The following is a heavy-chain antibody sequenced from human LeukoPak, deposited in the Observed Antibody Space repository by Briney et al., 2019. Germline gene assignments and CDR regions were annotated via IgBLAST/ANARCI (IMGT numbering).Heavy chain of an antibody. CDR3: ARGRMVRGVIITSWFDP. J-gene: IGHJ5*02. Sequence: ASVKVSCKASGYTFTSYDINWVRQAPGQGLEWMGWMNPNSGNTGYAQKFQGRVTMTRNTSISTAYMELSSLRSEDTAVYYCARGRMVRGVIITSWFDPWGQGTLVTVSS. CDR1: GYTFTSYD. CDR2: MNPNSGNT. D-gene: IGHD3-10*01. V-gene: IGHV1-8*01.